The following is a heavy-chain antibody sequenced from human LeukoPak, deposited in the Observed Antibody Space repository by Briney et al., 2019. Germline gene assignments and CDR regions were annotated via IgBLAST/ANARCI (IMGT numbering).Heavy chain of an antibody. CDR2: IRYGGSNK. V-gene: IGHV3-30*02. Sequence: GGSLRLSCAASGFTFSSYGMHWVRQAPGKGLEWVAFIRYGGSNKYYTDSVKGRFTISRDNSKNTLYLQMKSLRAEDTAVYYCAKDCSELPLCYWGQGTLVTVSS. J-gene: IGHJ4*02. CDR1: GFTFSSYG. CDR3: AKDCSELPLCY. D-gene: IGHD1-26*01.